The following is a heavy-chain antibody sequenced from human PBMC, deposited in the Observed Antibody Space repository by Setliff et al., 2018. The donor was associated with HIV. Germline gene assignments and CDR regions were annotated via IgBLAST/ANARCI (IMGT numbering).Heavy chain of an antibody. CDR3: ARFAAAGAPGPTDFAY. Sequence: SETLSLTCTVSGGSISSGSFYWSWMRQPAGKRLEWIGRIYTSGSTNYNPSLKSRVTISLDTSKNQFSLRLSSVSAADTAVYYCARFAAAGAPGPTDFAYWGQGTLVTVS. CDR2: IYTSGST. D-gene: IGHD6-13*01. CDR1: GGSISSGSFY. J-gene: IGHJ4*02. V-gene: IGHV4-61*02.